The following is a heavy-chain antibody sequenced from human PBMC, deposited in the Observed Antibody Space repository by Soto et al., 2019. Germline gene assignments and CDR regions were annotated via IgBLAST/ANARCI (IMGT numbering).Heavy chain of an antibody. CDR3: AREAVACFEVTHYRYYFDY. Sequence: QVQLVESGGGVVQPGRSLRLSCAASGFTFSSYGMHWVGQAPGKGLAWVAVIWYDGSNKYYADSVKGRFTISRDNSKNSLYLQMNSLRAEDTAVYYCAREAVACFEVTHYRYYFDYWGQGTLVTVSS. CDR1: GFTFSSYG. D-gene: IGHD6-19*01. V-gene: IGHV3-33*01. J-gene: IGHJ4*02. CDR2: IWYDGSNK.